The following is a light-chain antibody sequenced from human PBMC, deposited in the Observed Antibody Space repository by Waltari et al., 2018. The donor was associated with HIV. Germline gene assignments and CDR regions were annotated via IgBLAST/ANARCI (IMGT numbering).Light chain of an antibody. CDR1: SSDVGDYNY. Sequence: QSALTQPRSVSGSPGQSVTIPCAGTSSDVGDYNYVSWYQQHPGKAPKLMIYDVTKRPPGVPDRFSGSRSGNTASLTISGLQAEDEADYYCCSYAGSNTLVFGGGTKLTVL. V-gene: IGLV2-11*01. CDR3: CSYAGSNTLV. CDR2: DVT. J-gene: IGLJ2*01.